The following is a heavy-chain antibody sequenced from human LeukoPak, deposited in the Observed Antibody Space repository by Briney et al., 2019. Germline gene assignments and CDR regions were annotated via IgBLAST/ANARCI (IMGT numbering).Heavy chain of an antibody. D-gene: IGHD3-22*01. V-gene: IGHV3-21*01. CDR1: GFTFSRHS. Sequence: GGSLRLSCAASGFTFSRHSINWVRQAPGKGLEWVSSISSSSSYIYYADSVKGRFTISRDNAKNSLYLQMNSLRAEDTAVYYCARDDRGLGKAFDYWGQGTLVTVSS. CDR2: ISSSSSYI. J-gene: IGHJ4*02. CDR3: ARDDRGLGKAFDY.